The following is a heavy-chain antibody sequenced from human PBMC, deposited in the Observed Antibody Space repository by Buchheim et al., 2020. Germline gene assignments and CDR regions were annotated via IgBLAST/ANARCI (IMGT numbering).Heavy chain of an antibody. CDR2: ISGSGGST. J-gene: IGHJ4*02. V-gene: IGHV3-23*01. CDR3: ANDGDYDFWSGYPRDFGY. CDR1: GFTFSSYA. Sequence: EVQLLESGGGLVQPGGSLRLSCAASGFTFSSYAMRWVRQAPGKGLAWVSAISGSGGSTYYADSVKGRFTISRDNSQNTLYLQMNSLRAEDTAVYYCANDGDYDFWSGYPRDFGYWGQGTL. D-gene: IGHD3-3*01.